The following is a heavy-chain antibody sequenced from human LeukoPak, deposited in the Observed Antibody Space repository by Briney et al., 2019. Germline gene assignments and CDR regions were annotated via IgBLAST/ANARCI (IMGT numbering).Heavy chain of an antibody. D-gene: IGHD5-12*01. CDR3: AREGAGYSGYEDAFDI. J-gene: IGHJ3*02. CDR1: GFTLSSYA. V-gene: IGHV3-30*04. CDR2: ISYDGSNK. Sequence: GGSLRLSCAASGFTLSSYAMHWVRQAPGKGLEWVAVISYDGSNKYYADSVKGRFTISRDNSKNTLYLQMNSLRAEDTAVYYCAREGAGYSGYEDAFDIWGQGTMVTVSS.